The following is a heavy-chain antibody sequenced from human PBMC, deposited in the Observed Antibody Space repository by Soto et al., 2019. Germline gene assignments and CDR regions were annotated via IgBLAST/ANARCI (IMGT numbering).Heavy chain of an antibody. D-gene: IGHD2-15*01. V-gene: IGHV2-5*02. CDR1: GFSLSTSGVG. J-gene: IGHJ5*02. CDR3: ANRRVVTAKGNNWFDA. CDR2: IYWDDDK. Sequence: QITLKESGPTLVKPTQTLTLTCTFSGFSLSTSGVGVGWIRQPPGKALEWLAFIYWDDDKRYSPSLKSRLTITKDTSKNQMVLTTTNRDTVDTATYYRANRRVVTAKGNNWFDAWGQGTLIIVSS.